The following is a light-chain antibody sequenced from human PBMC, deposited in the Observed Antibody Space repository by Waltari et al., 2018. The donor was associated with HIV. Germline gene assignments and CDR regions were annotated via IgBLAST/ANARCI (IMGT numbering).Light chain of an antibody. CDR1: SSDIGHYKY. Sequence: QSAPTQPASVSGSPGQSITISCTGTSSDIGHYKYVSWYQQSPGKAPKLMIYEVTNRPSGVSNRFSRSKSGNTASLTISGLQAEDEADYYCSSYISTTTLFGTGTKVTVL. V-gene: IGLV2-14*01. CDR2: EVT. J-gene: IGLJ1*01. CDR3: SSYISTTTL.